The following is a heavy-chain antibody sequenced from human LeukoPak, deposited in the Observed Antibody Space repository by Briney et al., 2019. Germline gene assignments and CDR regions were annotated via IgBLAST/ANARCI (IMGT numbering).Heavy chain of an antibody. CDR2: ISSTSTTI. D-gene: IGHD6-19*01. CDR3: AAGYTSGLSAY. J-gene: IGHJ4*02. CDR1: GFTFSDYF. V-gene: IGHV3-11*01. Sequence: GGSLRLSCAASGFTFSDYFMGWIRQAPGTGLEWVSYISSTSTTIYYADSVKGRFTISRDNSKNSVFLQMNSLRADDTAVYYCAAGYTSGLSAYWGQGTLVTVSS.